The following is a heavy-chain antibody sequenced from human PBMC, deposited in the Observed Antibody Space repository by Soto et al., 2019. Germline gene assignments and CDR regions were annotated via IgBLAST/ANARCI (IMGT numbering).Heavy chain of an antibody. J-gene: IGHJ4*02. Sequence: QVQLVQSGAEVKKPGSSVKVSCKASGGTFSSYAISWVRQAPGQGLECMGGIIPIFGTANYAQKFQGRVTITADKSTGIVSMELSSMGSEDTAVYYCASRLPLEQADYQYYFDYWGQGTLVTVSS. CDR1: GGTFSSYA. D-gene: IGHD3-16*01. V-gene: IGHV1-69*06. CDR3: ASRLPLEQADYQYYFDY. CDR2: IIPIFGTA.